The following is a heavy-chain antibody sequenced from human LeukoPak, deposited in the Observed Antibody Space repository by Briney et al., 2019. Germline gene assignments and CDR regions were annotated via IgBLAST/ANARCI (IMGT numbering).Heavy chain of an antibody. J-gene: IGHJ4*02. Sequence: PGGSLRLSCTVSGFTDSSNSMNWVRQAPGKGLEWVSYISSSSSTIYYADSVKGRFTISRDNAKNSLYLQMNSLRAEDTAVYYCARLEGFTAMVTVDYWGQGTLVTVSS. CDR1: GFTDSSNS. CDR3: ARLEGFTAMVTVDY. CDR2: ISSSSSTI. D-gene: IGHD5-18*01. V-gene: IGHV3-48*01.